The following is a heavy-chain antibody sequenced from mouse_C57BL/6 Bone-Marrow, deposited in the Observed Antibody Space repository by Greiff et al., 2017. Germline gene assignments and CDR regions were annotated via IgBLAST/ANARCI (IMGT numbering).Heavy chain of an antibody. Sequence: QVQLKESGAELVKPGASVKMSCKASGYTFTTYPIEWMKQNHGKSLEWIGNFHPYNDDSKYNEKFKGKATLTVEKSSSTVYLELSRLTSDDSAVYYCARGPYYSNYYVFDYWGQGTTLTVSS. CDR1: GYTFTTYP. CDR2: FHPYNDDS. CDR3: ARGPYYSNYYVFDY. J-gene: IGHJ2*01. D-gene: IGHD2-5*01. V-gene: IGHV1-47*01.